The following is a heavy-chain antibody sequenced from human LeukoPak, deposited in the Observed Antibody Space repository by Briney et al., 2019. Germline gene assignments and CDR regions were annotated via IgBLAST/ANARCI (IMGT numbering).Heavy chain of an antibody. CDR1: GFTLSSYW. Sequence: GGSLRLSCAASGFTLSSYWMSWVRQAPGKGLEWVANIKQDGSEKYYVDSVKGRFTISRDNAKNSLYLQMNSLRAEDTAVYYCAKIAAVRGYRRGYYFDYWGQGTLVTVSS. J-gene: IGHJ4*02. CDR2: IKQDGSEK. V-gene: IGHV3-7*01. CDR3: AKIAAVRGYRRGYYFDY. D-gene: IGHD6-25*01.